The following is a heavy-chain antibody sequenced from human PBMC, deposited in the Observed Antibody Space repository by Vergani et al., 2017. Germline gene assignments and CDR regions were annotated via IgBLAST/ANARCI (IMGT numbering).Heavy chain of an antibody. V-gene: IGHV3-23*04. D-gene: IGHD6-6*01. J-gene: IGHJ3*02. CDR3: AKDRIAARRDAFDI. Sequence: EVQLVESGGGLVQPGRSLRLSCAASGFTFDDYAMHWVRQAPGKGLEWVSGISGSGGSTYYADSVKGRFTISRDNSKNTLYLQMNSLRAEDTAVYYCAKDRIAARRDAFDIWGQGTMVTVSS. CDR1: GFTFDDYA. CDR2: ISGSGGST.